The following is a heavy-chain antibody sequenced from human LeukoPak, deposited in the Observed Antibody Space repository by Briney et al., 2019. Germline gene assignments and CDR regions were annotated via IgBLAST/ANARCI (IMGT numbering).Heavy chain of an antibody. J-gene: IGHJ4*02. Sequence: GESLRLSCAASGFTFSNYAMSWVRQAPGKGLEWVSAISDSGGATNYADSVKGRFTTSRDNSKNTLYLQMNSLRAEDTAVYYCAKRSCSGGSCNFDYWGQGTLVTVSS. D-gene: IGHD2-15*01. V-gene: IGHV3-23*01. CDR3: AKRSCSGGSCNFDY. CDR1: GFTFSNYA. CDR2: ISDSGGAT.